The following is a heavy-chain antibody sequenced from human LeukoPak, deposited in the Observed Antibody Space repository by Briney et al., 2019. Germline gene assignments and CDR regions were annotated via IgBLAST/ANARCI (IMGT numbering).Heavy chain of an antibody. CDR2: VFYTGST. D-gene: IGHD2-2*01. V-gene: IGHV4-59*12. CDR3: ARGGHNCSSTSCYWGGSYYYGMDV. Sequence: PSETLSLTCTVSGGSISSYYWTWIRQPPGKGLEWIGYVFYTGSTNYNPSLKSRVTISVDTSKNQFSLKLSSVTAADTAVYYCARGGHNCSSTSCYWGGSYYYGMDVWGQGTTVTVSS. CDR1: GGSISSYY. J-gene: IGHJ6*02.